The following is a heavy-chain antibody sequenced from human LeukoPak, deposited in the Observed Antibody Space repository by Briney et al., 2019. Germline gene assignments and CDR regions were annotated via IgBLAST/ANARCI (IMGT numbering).Heavy chain of an antibody. CDR1: GYTFSGYY. Sequence: GASVKVSCKASGYTFSGYYVHWVRQAPGQGLEWMGWLSPKSGATKYAQKFQGRVTLTRDLSLSTAYTELNSLTSDDTAVYYCARDTYGGSYFPLPYWGQGALVTVSS. CDR3: ARDTYGGSYFPLPY. D-gene: IGHD1-26*01. V-gene: IGHV1-2*02. J-gene: IGHJ4*02. CDR2: LSPKSGAT.